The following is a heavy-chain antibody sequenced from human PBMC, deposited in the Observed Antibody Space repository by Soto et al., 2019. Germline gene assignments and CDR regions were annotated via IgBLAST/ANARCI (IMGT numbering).Heavy chain of an antibody. V-gene: IGHV3-23*01. Sequence: EVQLLESGGGLVQPGGSLRLSCAASGFTFSTYAINWVRQAPGNGLEWVSAISGSGGSIHYADSVKGRFTISRDNSKNTLYLQMNSLIDEDTAVYHCVKGYWKGDVWGQGTTVTVSS. CDR1: GFTFSTYA. D-gene: IGHD1-1*01. CDR3: VKGYWKGDV. CDR2: ISGSGGSI. J-gene: IGHJ6*02.